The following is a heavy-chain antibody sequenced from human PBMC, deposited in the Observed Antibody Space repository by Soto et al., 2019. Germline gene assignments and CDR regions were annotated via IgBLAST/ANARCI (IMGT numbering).Heavy chain of an antibody. Sequence: GSLRLSCAASGFTFSSYGMHWVRQAPGKGLEWVAVISYDGSNKYYADSVKGRFTISRDNSKNTLYLQMNSLRAEDTAVYYCAKDLRLVAAAPTQYYYYYGMDVWGQGTTVTVSS. CDR2: ISYDGSNK. D-gene: IGHD6-13*01. J-gene: IGHJ6*02. V-gene: IGHV3-30*18. CDR3: AKDLRLVAAAPTQYYYYYGMDV. CDR1: GFTFSSYG.